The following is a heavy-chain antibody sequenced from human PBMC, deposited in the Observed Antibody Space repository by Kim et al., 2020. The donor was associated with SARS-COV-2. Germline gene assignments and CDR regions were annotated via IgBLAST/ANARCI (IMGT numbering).Heavy chain of an antibody. Sequence: GGSLRLSCAASGFTFSSYVMSWVRQAPGKGLEWVSAISGSGGSTYYADSVKGRFTISRDNSKNTLYLQMNSLRAEDTAVYYCAKDRYSGYDPVSKTTTDVLIAVAGPPDWGQGTLVTVSS. CDR3: AKDRYSGYDPVSKTTTDVLIAVAGPPD. D-gene: IGHD5-12*01. CDR1: GFTFSSYV. J-gene: IGHJ4*02. CDR2: ISGSGGST. V-gene: IGHV3-23*01.